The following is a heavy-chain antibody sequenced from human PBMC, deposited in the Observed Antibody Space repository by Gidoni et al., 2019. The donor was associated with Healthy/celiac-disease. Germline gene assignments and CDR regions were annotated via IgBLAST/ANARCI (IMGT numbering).Heavy chain of an antibody. D-gene: IGHD6-25*01. CDR2: ISSSGSTI. V-gene: IGHV3-48*03. J-gene: IGHJ4*02. CDR3: ARAGYPHFDY. CDR1: GFTFSSYE. Sequence: EVQLVESGGGLVQPGGSLRLSCAASGFTFSSYEMNWVRQAPGKGLECVSYISSSGSTIYYADSVKGRFTISRDNAKNSLYLQMNSLRAEDTAVYYCARAGYPHFDYWGQGTLVTVSS.